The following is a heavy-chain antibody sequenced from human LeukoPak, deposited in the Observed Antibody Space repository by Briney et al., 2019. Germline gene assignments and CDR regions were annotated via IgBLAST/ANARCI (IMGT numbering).Heavy chain of an antibody. CDR1: GGSFSGYY. Sequence: PSETLSLTCAAYGGSFSGYYWSWIRQPPGKGLEWIGEINHSGSTNYNPSLKSRVTISVDTSKNQFSLKLSSVTAADTAVYYCARGPAYCSSTSCYKHYYYYYMDVWGKGTTVTVSS. CDR2: INHSGST. D-gene: IGHD2-2*02. CDR3: ARGPAYCSSTSCYKHYYYYYMDV. J-gene: IGHJ6*03. V-gene: IGHV4-34*01.